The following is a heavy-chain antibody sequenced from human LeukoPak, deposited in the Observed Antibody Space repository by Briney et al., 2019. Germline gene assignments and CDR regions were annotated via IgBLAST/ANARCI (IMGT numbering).Heavy chain of an antibody. J-gene: IGHJ4*02. CDR3: AKAPVTTCSGAYYYPFDY. CDR1: GFTLSSYA. Sequence: GGSLRLSCAASGFTLSSYAMSWVRQGPGKGLEWVSAISVSGNTYHADSVKGRFTISRDSYKNTLYLQMNSLRAEDAAVYYCAKAPVTTCSGAYYYPFDYWGQGTLVTVSS. CDR2: ISVSGNT. D-gene: IGHD2-15*01. V-gene: IGHV3-23*01.